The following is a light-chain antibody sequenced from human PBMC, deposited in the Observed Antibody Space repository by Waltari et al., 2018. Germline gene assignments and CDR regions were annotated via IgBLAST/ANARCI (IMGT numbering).Light chain of an antibody. CDR1: QTISYW. CDR2: KSS. CDR3: QQYDSYSPYT. Sequence: DIQMTQSPSTLSAFVGDTVTPTCRASQTISYWLAWYQQKPGKAPKLLIYKSSTLERGVPSRFSGSGSGTEFTLTISSLQPDDFANYYCQQYDSYSPYTFGQGTKLEIK. V-gene: IGKV1-5*03. J-gene: IGKJ2*01.